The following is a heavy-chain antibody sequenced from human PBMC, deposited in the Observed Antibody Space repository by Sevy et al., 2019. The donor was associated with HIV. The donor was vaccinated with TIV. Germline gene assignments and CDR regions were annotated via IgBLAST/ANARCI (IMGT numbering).Heavy chain of an antibody. CDR2: INPNSGGT. J-gene: IGHJ6*02. V-gene: IGHV1-2*02. CDR3: ARVLGIYYYYGMDV. CDR1: GYTFTGYY. Sequence: ASVKVSCKASGYTFTGYYMHWVRQAPRQGLEWMGWINPNSGGTNYAQKFQGRVTMTRDTSISTAYMELSRLRSDDTAVYYCARVLGIYYYYGMDVWGQGTTVTVSS. D-gene: IGHD3-16*01.